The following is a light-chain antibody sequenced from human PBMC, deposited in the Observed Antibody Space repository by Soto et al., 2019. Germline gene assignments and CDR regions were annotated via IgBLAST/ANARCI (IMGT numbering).Light chain of an antibody. J-gene: IGKJ5*01. Sequence: DIQMTQSPSTLSGSVGDRVTITCRASQTISSWLAWYQQKPGKAPKLLIYKASTLKSGVPSRFSGSGSGTDFTLTISSLQSEDSAVYYCQQYHNWPPITFGQGTRLEIK. CDR1: QTISSW. V-gene: IGKV1-5*03. CDR3: QQYHNWPPIT. CDR2: KAS.